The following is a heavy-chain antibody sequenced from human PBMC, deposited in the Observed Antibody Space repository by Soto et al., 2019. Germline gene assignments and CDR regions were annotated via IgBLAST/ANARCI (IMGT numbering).Heavy chain of an antibody. J-gene: IGHJ1*01. CDR3: AKGPRVYAKKRGAWPEYFQH. CDR1: GGSISSGGYY. V-gene: IGHV4-31*03. CDR2: IYYSGST. Sequence: TLSLTCTVSGGSISSGGYYWSWIRQHPGKGLEWIGYIYYSGSTYYNPSLKSRVTISVDTSKNQFSLKLSSVTAADTAVYYCAKGPRVYAKKRGAWPEYFQHWGQGTLVTVSS. D-gene: IGHD2-8*01.